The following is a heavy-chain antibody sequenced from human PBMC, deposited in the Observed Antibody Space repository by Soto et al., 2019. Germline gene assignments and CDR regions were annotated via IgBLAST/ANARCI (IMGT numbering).Heavy chain of an antibody. Sequence: EVQLGESGGGLVQPGGSLRLSCAASGFTFSSYWMHWVRQAPGKGLVWVSRINSDGSSTNYGDSVKGRFTISRDNAMKALELQRNSLRGEGTVVYYCVRGAGSRGYDYWGQGTLVTVSS. D-gene: IGHD3-10*01. V-gene: IGHV3-74*01. CDR1: GFTFSSYW. J-gene: IGHJ4*02. CDR3: VRGAGSRGYDY. CDR2: INSDGSST.